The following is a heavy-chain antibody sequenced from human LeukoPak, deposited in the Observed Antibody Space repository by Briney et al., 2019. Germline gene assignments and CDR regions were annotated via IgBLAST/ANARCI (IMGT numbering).Heavy chain of an antibody. CDR3: ARGVPDILTDRDAFDI. CDR1: GYTFTSYG. D-gene: IGHD3-9*01. CDR2: ISAYNGDT. V-gene: IGHV1-18*01. J-gene: IGHJ3*02. Sequence: ASVKVSCKASGYTFTSYGINWVRQAPGQGLEWMGWISAYNGDTDYAQKLQGRVTMTTDTSTSTAYMELRSLRSDDTAVYYCARGVPDILTDRDAFDIWGQGTMVTVSS.